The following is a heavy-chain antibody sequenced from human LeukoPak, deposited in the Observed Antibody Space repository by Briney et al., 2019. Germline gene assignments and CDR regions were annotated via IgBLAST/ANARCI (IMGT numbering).Heavy chain of an antibody. Sequence: KPSETLSLTCAVYGGSFSGFYWSWIRQPPGKALEWLALIYWDDDKRYSPSLKSRLTITKDTSKNQVVLTMTNMDPVDTATYYCAHDDMVRGVFDYWGQGTLVTVS. J-gene: IGHJ4*02. V-gene: IGHV2-5*08. CDR1: GGSFSGFY. CDR3: AHDDMVRGVFDY. D-gene: IGHD3-10*01. CDR2: IYWDDDK.